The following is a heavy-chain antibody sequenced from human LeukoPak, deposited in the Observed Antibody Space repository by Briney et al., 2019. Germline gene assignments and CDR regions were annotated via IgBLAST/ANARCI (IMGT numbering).Heavy chain of an antibody. D-gene: IGHD3-22*01. CDR3: ERQYYDSSGSRAFDI. V-gene: IGHV5-51*01. J-gene: IGHJ3*02. Sequence: GESLKISCKGSGYRFTNYWIGWVRQMPGKGLEWMGIIYPGDSDTRYSPSFQGQVTISADKSISTAYLQWSSLEASDTAMYYCERQYYDSSGSRAFDIWGQGTMVTVS. CDR2: IYPGDSDT. CDR1: GYRFTNYW.